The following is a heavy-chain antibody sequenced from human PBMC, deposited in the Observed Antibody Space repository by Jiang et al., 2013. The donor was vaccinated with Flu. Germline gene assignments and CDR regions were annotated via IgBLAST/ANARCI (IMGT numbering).Heavy chain of an antibody. V-gene: IGHV4-31*03. Sequence: GSGLVKPSQNLSLTCTVSGGSIRSTDHYWSWIRQQPGKDLEWIGFIYHRGSAYYSPSLKSRVIISVDTSKNQFSLKVTSVTAADTAKYFCARVGAGYTNNWIDAWGPGTLVTVSS. CDR3: ARVGAGYTNNWIDA. J-gene: IGHJ5*02. CDR1: GGSIRSTDHY. CDR2: IYHRGSA. D-gene: IGHD3-16*02.